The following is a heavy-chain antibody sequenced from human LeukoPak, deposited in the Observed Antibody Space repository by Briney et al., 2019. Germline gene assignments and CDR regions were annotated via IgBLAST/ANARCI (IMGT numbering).Heavy chain of an antibody. D-gene: IGHD3-3*01. CDR3: ASGATYYDFWSGYSIDY. J-gene: IGHJ4*02. CDR1: GYTFTSYY. CDR2: INPNSGGT. Sequence: VASVKVSCKASGYTFTSYYMHWVRQAPGQGLEWMGRINPNSGGTNYAQKFQGRVTMTRDTSISTAYMELSRLRSDNTAVYYCASGATYYDFWSGYSIDYWGQGTLVTVSS. V-gene: IGHV1-2*06.